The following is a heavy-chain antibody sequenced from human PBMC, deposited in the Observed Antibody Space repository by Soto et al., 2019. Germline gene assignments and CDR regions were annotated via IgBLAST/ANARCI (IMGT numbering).Heavy chain of an antibody. J-gene: IGHJ4*02. Sequence: EVQLLESGGGLVQPGGSLRLSCAASGFTFSSYAMNWVRQAPGKALEWVSVISGSGDSTYYADSVKGRFTISRDNSKNTLYLQMNSLRAEDTAVYYCARRSSSWYFDYWGQGTLVTVSS. D-gene: IGHD6-13*01. CDR1: GFTFSSYA. CDR3: ARRSSSWYFDY. CDR2: ISGSGDST. V-gene: IGHV3-23*01.